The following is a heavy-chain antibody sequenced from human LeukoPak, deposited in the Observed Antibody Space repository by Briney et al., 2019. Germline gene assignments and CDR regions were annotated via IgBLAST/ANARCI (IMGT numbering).Heavy chain of an antibody. J-gene: IGHJ4*02. CDR2: ISWNSGSI. CDR1: GFTFDDYV. Sequence: GGSLRLSCAASGFTFDDYVMHWVRQAPGKGLEWVSGISWNSGSIGYADSVKGRFTISRDNAKNSLYLQMNSLRAEDTALYYCAKDLEAVAGTGFDYWGQGTLVTVSS. D-gene: IGHD6-19*01. V-gene: IGHV3-9*01. CDR3: AKDLEAVAGTGFDY.